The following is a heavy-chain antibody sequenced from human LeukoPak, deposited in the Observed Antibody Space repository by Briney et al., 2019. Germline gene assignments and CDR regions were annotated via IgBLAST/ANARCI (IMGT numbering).Heavy chain of an antibody. CDR3: ARTSHESVLYWSDP. J-gene: IGHJ5*02. CDR2: ISGYNGNT. D-gene: IGHD3-16*01. Sequence: ASVTVSCEASGYTFTTYGIGWVRQAPGQGLEWMGWISGYNGNTNYAQKFQGRVTMTTDTSTSTAYMELRSLRSDDTAVYYCARTSHESVLYWSDPWGQGTLVNVSS. V-gene: IGHV1-18*01. CDR1: GYTFTTYG.